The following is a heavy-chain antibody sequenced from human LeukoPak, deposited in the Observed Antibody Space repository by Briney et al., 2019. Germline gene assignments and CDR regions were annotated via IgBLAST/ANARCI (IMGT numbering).Heavy chain of an antibody. CDR2: IKQDGTVQ. CDR3: ARDYTATGAMDV. CDR1: GFALSAYW. J-gene: IGHJ6*02. D-gene: IGHD2-21*02. Sequence: GGSLRLSCAASGFALSAYWMNWVRQAPGKGLQWLANIKQDGTVQHYVDSVKGRFTISRGNAKNSLFLQMNSLRAEDTALYYCARDYTATGAMDVWGQGTTVTVS. V-gene: IGHV3-7*01.